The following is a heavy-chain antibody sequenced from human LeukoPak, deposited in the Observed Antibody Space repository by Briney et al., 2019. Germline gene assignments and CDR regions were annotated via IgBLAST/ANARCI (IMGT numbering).Heavy chain of an antibody. Sequence: SVKVSCKASGYTFTNYEISWVRQAPGQGLEWMGWINTYNGKMNYAQKVQGRVTMTTDTSTSTAYMELRSLISDDTAVYYCARVGHSNHFYYYMDAWGKGTTVTVSS. J-gene: IGHJ6*03. D-gene: IGHD4-11*01. CDR3: ARVGHSNHFYYYMDA. CDR2: INTYNGKM. V-gene: IGHV1-18*01. CDR1: GYTFTNYE.